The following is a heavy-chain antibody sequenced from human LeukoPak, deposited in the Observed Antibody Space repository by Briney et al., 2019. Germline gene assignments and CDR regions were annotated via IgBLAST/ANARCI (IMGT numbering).Heavy chain of an antibody. J-gene: IGHJ4*02. CDR2: INGSGGST. Sequence: GGSLRLSCAASGFTFSSYAMSWVRQAPGKGLEWVSAINGSGGSTYYADSVKGRFTISRDNSKNTLYLQMNSLRAEDTAVYYCAKGKVIVVVTNFDYWGQGTLATVSS. D-gene: IGHD3-22*01. CDR3: AKGKVIVVVTNFDY. V-gene: IGHV3-23*01. CDR1: GFTFSSYA.